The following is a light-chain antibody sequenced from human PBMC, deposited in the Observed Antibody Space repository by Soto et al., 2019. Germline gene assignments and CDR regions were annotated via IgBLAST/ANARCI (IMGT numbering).Light chain of an antibody. CDR1: QSISSY. J-gene: IGKJ3*01. CDR2: AAS. V-gene: IGKV1-39*01. CDR3: QQSYSTLV. Sequence: DIPMTQSPSSLSASVGDRVTITCRASQSISSYLNWYQKQPGKAPKLLIYAASSLQSGVPSRFSGSGSGTDFTLTISSLQPEDFATYYCQQSYSTLVFGPGTKVD.